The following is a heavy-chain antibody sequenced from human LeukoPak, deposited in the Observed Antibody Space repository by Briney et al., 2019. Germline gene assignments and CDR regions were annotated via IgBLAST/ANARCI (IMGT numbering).Heavy chain of an antibody. CDR2: IYYSGST. D-gene: IGHD2-2*01. CDR1: GASISSSSYY. CDR3: ARQRGYCSSISCYAWFDP. Sequence: SETLSLTCTVSGASISSSSYYWGWIRQPPGKGLEWIGSIYYSGSTDYNPSLKSRVSISIDTSKNQFSLKLSSVTAADTAVYYCARQRGYCSSISCYAWFDPWGQGTLVTVSS. J-gene: IGHJ5*02. V-gene: IGHV4-39*01.